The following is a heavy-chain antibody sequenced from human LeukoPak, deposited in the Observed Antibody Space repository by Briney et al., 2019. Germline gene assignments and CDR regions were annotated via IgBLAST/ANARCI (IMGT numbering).Heavy chain of an antibody. V-gene: IGHV3-15*07. D-gene: IGHD4-17*01. CDR1: GFTFSSYA. J-gene: IGHJ4*02. Sequence: GGSLRLSCAASGFTFSSYAMNWVRQAPGKGLEWVGRIKSKTDGGTTDYAAPVKGRFTISRDDSKNTLYLQMNSLKTEDTAVYYCTTDGDYGDYETDYWGQGTLVTVSS. CDR3: TTDGDYGDYETDY. CDR2: IKSKTDGGTT.